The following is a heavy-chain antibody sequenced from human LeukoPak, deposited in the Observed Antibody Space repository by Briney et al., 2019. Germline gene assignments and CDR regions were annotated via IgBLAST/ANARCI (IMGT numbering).Heavy chain of an antibody. CDR2: VHYSGTT. D-gene: IGHD4-11*01. Sequence: SETLSLTCTVSGGSITSYYWSWIRQTPGKGLEWIGCVHYSGTTSYNPSLKSRVTISADMSKNQFSLKLSSVTAADTAVYYCARDSSGYSSSWYFDLWGRGTLVTVSS. V-gene: IGHV4-59*01. CDR1: GGSITSYY. CDR3: ARDSSGYSSSWYFDL. J-gene: IGHJ2*01.